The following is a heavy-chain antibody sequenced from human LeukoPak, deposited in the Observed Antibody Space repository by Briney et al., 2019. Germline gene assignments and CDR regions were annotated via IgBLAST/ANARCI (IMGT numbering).Heavy chain of an antibody. Sequence: PGGSLRLSCAASGFTFSSYAMSWVRQAPGKGLECISGFSGSGGSTYYADSVKGRFTISRDNSKNTLYLQMNSLRAGDAAVYYCAKAPVTTCSGAYCYPFDYWSQGTLVTVSS. CDR1: GFTFSSYA. D-gene: IGHD2-15*01. V-gene: IGHV3-23*01. CDR3: AKAPVTTCSGAYCYPFDY. J-gene: IGHJ4*02. CDR2: FSGSGGST.